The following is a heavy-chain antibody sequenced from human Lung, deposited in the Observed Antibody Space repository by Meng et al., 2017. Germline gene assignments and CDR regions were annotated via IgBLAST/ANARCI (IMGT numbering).Heavy chain of an antibody. CDR3: ARGQKGYFDL. Sequence: VQRQESRHGLLKPSQTLSLTCTVSGGSISSSNYYWSWIRQPPGKGLEWSGHIYNSGSTYYNPSLKSRITISVDTSKNQFSLKLSSVTAADTAAYYCARGQKGYFDLWGRGTLVTVSS. J-gene: IGHJ2*01. V-gene: IGHV4-30-4*01. CDR1: GGSISSSNYY. CDR2: IYNSGST.